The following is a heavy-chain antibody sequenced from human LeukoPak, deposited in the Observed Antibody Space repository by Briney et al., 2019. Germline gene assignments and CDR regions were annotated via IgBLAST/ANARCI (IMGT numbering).Heavy chain of an antibody. J-gene: IGHJ4*02. Sequence: PGGSLRLSCAASGFTFSSYSMNWVRQAPGKGLEWVSYISSSSSTIYYADSVKGRFTISRDNAKNSLYLQMNSLRAEDTAVYYCARDLDSSGWYFDHWGQGTLVTVSS. CDR2: ISSSSSTI. CDR1: GFTFSSYS. D-gene: IGHD6-19*01. CDR3: ARDLDSSGWYFDH. V-gene: IGHV3-48*04.